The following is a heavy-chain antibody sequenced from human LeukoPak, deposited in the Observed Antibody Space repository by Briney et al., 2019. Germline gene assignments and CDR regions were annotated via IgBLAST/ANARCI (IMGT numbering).Heavy chain of an antibody. J-gene: IGHJ4*02. D-gene: IGHD6-19*01. V-gene: IGHV4-34*01. CDR1: GGSFSGYY. CDR2: INHSGST. CDR3: ARRWIAVAGTSFDY. Sequence: SETLSLTCAVYGGSFSGYYWSWIRQPPGKGLEWIGEINHSGSTNYNPSLKSRVTISVDTSKNQFSLKLSSVTAADTAVYYCARRWIAVAGTSFDYWGQGTLVTVSS.